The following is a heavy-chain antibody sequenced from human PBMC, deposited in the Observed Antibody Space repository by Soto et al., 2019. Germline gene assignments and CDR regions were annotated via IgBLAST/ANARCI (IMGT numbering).Heavy chain of an antibody. CDR2: ISSSGSTI. J-gene: IGHJ4*02. CDR1: GFTFSDYY. D-gene: IGHD3-9*01. Sequence: GGSLRLSCAASGFTFSDYYMSWIRQAPGKGLEWVSYISSSGSTIHYADSVKGRFTISRDHAKNSLYLQMNSRRAEDTAVYYCARPPDGYFDWLFLDYWGQGTLVTVSS. V-gene: IGHV3-11*01. CDR3: ARPPDGYFDWLFLDY.